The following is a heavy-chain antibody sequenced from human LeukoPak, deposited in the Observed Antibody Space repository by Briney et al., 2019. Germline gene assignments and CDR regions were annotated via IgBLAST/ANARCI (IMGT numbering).Heavy chain of an antibody. V-gene: IGHV5-51*01. J-gene: IGHJ4*02. D-gene: IGHD4-11*01. CDR1: GYSFTSYW. Sequence: GESLKISCKGPGYSFTSYWIGWVRQMPGKGLEWMGIIYPGDSDTRYSPSFQGQVTISADKSISTAHLQCSSLKASDTAMYYCARLTTVTTNFDYWGQGTLVTVSS. CDR2: IYPGDSDT. CDR3: ARLTTVTTNFDY.